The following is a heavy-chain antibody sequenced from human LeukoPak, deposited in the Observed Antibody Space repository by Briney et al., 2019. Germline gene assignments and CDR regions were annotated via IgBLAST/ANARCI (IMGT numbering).Heavy chain of an antibody. V-gene: IGHV3-7*01. J-gene: IGHJ6*03. Sequence: GGSLRLSCAASGFTLSSHWMIWVRQAPGNGLEWVADIKQEGSEKYYVDSVMGRFTIARDNAKNSLYLQMNSLRAEDTAVYYCARARYCSSTSCYDYYYYMDVWGKGTTVTVSS. CDR1: GFTLSSHW. D-gene: IGHD2-2*01. CDR3: ARARYCSSTSCYDYYYYMDV. CDR2: IKQEGSEK.